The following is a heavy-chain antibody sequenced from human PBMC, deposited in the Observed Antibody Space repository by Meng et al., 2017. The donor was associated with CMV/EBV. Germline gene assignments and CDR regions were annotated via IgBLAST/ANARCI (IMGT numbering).Heavy chain of an antibody. CDR3: ARDTDSRRWSGYYGWFDP. CDR2: ISYDGSNK. Sequence: GGSLRLSCAASGFTFSSYAMHWVRQAPGKGLEWVAVISYDGSNKYYADSVKGRFTISRDNAENSLYLQMNSLRAKDTAVYYCARDTDSRRWSGYYGWFDPWGQGTLVTVSS. D-gene: IGHD3-3*01. CDR1: GFTFSSYA. V-gene: IGHV3-30*04. J-gene: IGHJ5*02.